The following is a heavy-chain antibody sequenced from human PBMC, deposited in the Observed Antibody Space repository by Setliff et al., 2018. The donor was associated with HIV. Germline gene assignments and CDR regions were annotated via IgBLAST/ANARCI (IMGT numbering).Heavy chain of an antibody. J-gene: IGHJ3*02. V-gene: IGHV1-2*02. CDR3: ARAAGYSSSWHRYAFEI. Sequence: ASVKVSCKASGYKFTGHHIQWMRQAPGQGLEWMGWIDPNSGDTNYEQKFQGRVSMTRDTSISTVYMELSSLRSDDTAVYYCARAAGYSSSWHRYAFEIWGQGTMVTVSS. CDR1: GYKFTGHH. CDR2: IDPNSGDT. D-gene: IGHD6-13*01.